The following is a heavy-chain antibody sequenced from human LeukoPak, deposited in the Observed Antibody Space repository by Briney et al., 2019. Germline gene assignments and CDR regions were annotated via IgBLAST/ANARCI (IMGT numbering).Heavy chain of an antibody. CDR2: ISAYNGNT. CDR3: ARSRPSLAYSGSYPFDY. D-gene: IGHD1-26*01. V-gene: IGHV1-18*01. J-gene: IGHJ4*02. Sequence: ASVKVSCKASGYTFTSYGISWVRQAPGQGLEWMGWISAYNGNTNYAQKLQGRVTMTTDTSTSTAYMELRSLRSDDTAVYYCARSRPSLAYSGSYPFDYWGQGTLVTVSS. CDR1: GYTFTSYG.